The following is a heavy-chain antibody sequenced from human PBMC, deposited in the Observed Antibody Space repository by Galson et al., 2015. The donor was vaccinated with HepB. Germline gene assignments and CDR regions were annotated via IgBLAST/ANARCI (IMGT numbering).Heavy chain of an antibody. D-gene: IGHD2-21*02. CDR3: ARDATAYCGGDCYSGVLYYFDY. Sequence: SLRLSCAASGFTFSSYAMHWVRQAPGKGLEWVAVISYDGSNKYYADSVKGRFTISRDNSKNTLYLQMNSLRAEDTAVYYCARDATAYCGGDCYSGVLYYFDYWGQRTLVTVSS. J-gene: IGHJ4*02. CDR2: ISYDGSNK. CDR1: GFTFSSYA. V-gene: IGHV3-30*04.